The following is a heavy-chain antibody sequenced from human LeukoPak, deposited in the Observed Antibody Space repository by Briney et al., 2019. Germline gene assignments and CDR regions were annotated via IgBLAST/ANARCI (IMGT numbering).Heavy chain of an antibody. CDR2: INTDGSTT. D-gene: IGHD6-13*01. CDR3: ARVIIAATGIDY. CDR1: GFTFSSHW. V-gene: IGHV3-74*01. J-gene: IGHJ4*02. Sequence: GGSLRLSCATAGFTFSSHWMHWVRQGPGKGLVWVSRINTDGSTTSYADSVKGRFTISRDNAKSTLYLQMNSLRAEDTAVYYCARVIIAATGIDYWGQGTLVTVSS.